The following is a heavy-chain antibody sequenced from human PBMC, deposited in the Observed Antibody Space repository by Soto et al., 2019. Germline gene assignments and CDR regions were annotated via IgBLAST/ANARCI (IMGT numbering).Heavy chain of an antibody. CDR2: ISSSSSTI. J-gene: IGHJ4*02. Sequence: GGSLRLSCAASGFTFSSYSMNWVRQAPGKGLEWVSYISSSSSTIYYADSVKGRFTISRDNAKNSLYLQMNSLGAEDTAVYYCARGCSGGSCYFPHWGQGTLVTVSS. V-gene: IGHV3-48*01. CDR1: GFTFSSYS. CDR3: ARGCSGGSCYFPH. D-gene: IGHD2-15*01.